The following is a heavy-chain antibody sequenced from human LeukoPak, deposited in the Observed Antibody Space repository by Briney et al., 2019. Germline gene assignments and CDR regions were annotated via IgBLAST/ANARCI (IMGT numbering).Heavy chain of an antibody. Sequence: ASVKVSCKESGYTFTSYYMHWVRQAPGQGLEWMGIINPSGGSRSYEQKFQGRVTLTADESAGTAYMELSSLTSEDTAVYYCATGKEGYELYHAFDIWGQGTMVTVSS. CDR2: INPSGGSR. CDR1: GYTFTSYY. J-gene: IGHJ3*02. D-gene: IGHD3-3*01. V-gene: IGHV1-46*01. CDR3: ATGKEGYELYHAFDI.